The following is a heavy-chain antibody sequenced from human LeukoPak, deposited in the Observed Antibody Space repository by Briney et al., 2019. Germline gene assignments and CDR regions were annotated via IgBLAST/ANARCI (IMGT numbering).Heavy chain of an antibody. J-gene: IGHJ6*02. CDR1: GLSFRTYA. CDR3: AKVVPDVDTAMVPGQIYYYYGMDV. D-gene: IGHD5-18*01. Sequence: PGGSLRLSCAASGLSFRTYAMSWVRQAPGEGLEWVSSISGGGDSTYYADSVKGRFTISRDNSKNTLYLQMNSLRADDTAVYYCAKVVPDVDTAMVPGQIYYYYGMDVWGQGTTVTVSS. V-gene: IGHV3-23*01. CDR2: ISGGGDST.